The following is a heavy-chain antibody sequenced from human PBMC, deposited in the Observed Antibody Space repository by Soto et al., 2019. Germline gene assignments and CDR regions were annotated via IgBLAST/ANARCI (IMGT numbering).Heavy chain of an antibody. CDR2: IYYSGST. V-gene: IGHV4-39*07. D-gene: IGHD3-10*01. CDR1: GGSISSSSYY. J-gene: IGHJ6*02. Sequence: PSETLSLTCTVSGGSISSSSYYWGWIRQPPGKGLEWIGYIYYSGSTYYNPSLKSRVTISVDTSKNQFSLKLSSVTAADTAVYYCARALGDYYGSTVGMDVWGQGTTVTVSS. CDR3: ARALGDYYGSTVGMDV.